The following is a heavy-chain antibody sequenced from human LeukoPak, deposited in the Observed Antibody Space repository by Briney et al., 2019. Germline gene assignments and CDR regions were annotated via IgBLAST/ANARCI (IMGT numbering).Heavy chain of an antibody. J-gene: IGHJ4*02. CDR1: GFTFSSYS. Sequence: GGSLRLSCAASGFTFSSYSMNWVRQAPGKGLEWVSHIGRGITYADSVKGRFTISRDNTKNSVYLQMNSLRAEDTAVYYCARDAPAGEKPEYFFDYWGQGTLVTVSS. CDR2: IGRGI. V-gene: IGHV3-48*04. CDR3: ARDAPAGEKPEYFFDY.